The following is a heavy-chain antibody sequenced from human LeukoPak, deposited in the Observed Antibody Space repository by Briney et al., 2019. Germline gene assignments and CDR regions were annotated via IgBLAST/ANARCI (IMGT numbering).Heavy chain of an antibody. CDR2: ISNDGSYK. CDR1: GFTFSSFG. D-gene: IGHD4-23*01. CDR3: VRDYGGSSPFDY. Sequence: GGSLRLSCVGSGFTFSSFGLYWVRQAPGKGLEWVAVISNDGSYKFYADSVKGRITISRDNSKNTLYLQMNSLRAEDTAVYYCVRDYGGSSPFDYWGQGTLVTVSS. J-gene: IGHJ4*02. V-gene: IGHV3-30*03.